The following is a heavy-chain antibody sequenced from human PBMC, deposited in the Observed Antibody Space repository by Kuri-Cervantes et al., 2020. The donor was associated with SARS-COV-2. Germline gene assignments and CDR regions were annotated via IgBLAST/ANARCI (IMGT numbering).Heavy chain of an antibody. Sequence: DSVKVSCKASGYTFTGYYMHWVRQPPGQGLEWMGWINPNSGGTNYAQKCEGWVTMTRDTSISTVYMELSRLRSDDTAVYYCARSTPFRRLLVISQGGAFDIRGQGTMVTVSS. J-gene: IGHJ3*02. CDR3: ARSTPFRRLLVISQGGAFDI. CDR2: INPNSGGT. D-gene: IGHD3-22*01. CDR1: GYTFTGYY. V-gene: IGHV1-2*04.